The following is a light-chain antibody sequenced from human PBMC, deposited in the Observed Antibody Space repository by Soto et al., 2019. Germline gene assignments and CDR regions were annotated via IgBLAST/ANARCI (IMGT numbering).Light chain of an antibody. Sequence: QSVLTQPPSVSGAPGQSVTISCTGSNSNIGAGYDVHWYQQLPGTGPKLLIYGNSNRPSGVPDRFSGSKSGTSASLAITGLQAEDEADYYCQSYDASLTLFGGGTKLTVL. CDR2: GNS. CDR1: NSNIGAGYD. V-gene: IGLV1-40*01. CDR3: QSYDASLTL. J-gene: IGLJ2*01.